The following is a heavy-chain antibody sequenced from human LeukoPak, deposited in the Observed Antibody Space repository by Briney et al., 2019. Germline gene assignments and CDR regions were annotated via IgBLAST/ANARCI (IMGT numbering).Heavy chain of an antibody. D-gene: IGHD3-16*01. CDR1: GFTFRKYA. V-gene: IGHV3-23*01. Sequence: GGSLRLSCAASGFTFRKYAMTWVRQAPGKGLEWVSAINSGGSTNYADSVKGRFTISRDNSKNTLYLQMNSLRAEDTAVYYCAKDGGSGWAFDHWGQGTLVTVSS. CDR3: AKDGGSGWAFDH. CDR2: INSGGST. J-gene: IGHJ4*02.